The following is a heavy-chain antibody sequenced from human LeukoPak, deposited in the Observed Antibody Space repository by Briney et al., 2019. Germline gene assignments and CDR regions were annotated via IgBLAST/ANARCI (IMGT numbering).Heavy chain of an antibody. CDR1: GGSFSSENYF. CDR2: ISYTGST. V-gene: IGHV4-31*03. D-gene: IGHD2-8*01. Sequence: SETLSLTCTVSGGSFSSENYFWSWIRQHPVKGLEWIGYISYTGSTYYNPSLKSRVTMSVDTSKNQFSLKLSSVTAADTAVYYCAREGNYYCANGYSVYWGQGTLVTVSS. J-gene: IGHJ4*02. CDR3: AREGNYYCANGYSVY.